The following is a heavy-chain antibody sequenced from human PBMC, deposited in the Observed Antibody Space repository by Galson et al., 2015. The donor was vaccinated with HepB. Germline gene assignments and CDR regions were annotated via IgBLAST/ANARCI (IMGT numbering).Heavy chain of an antibody. CDR3: AREGGYYEFDC. J-gene: IGHJ4*02. D-gene: IGHD3-22*01. V-gene: IGHV3-53*01. CDR2: LYSGGST. CDR1: GFNVSKNY. Sequence: SLRLSCAASGFNVSKNYMSWVRQAPGKGLEWVSVLYSGGSTYYADSVKGRFTVSRDNSKNTLYLQMNSLRAEDTAVYYCAREGGYYEFDCWGQGTLVTVSS.